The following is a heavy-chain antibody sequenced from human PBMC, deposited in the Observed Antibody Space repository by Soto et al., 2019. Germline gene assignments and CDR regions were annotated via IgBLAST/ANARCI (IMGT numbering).Heavy chain of an antibody. J-gene: IGHJ4*02. CDR3: ARDTPIAVAGYFDY. Sequence: GASVKVSCKASGYTFTSYDINWVRQAPGQGLEWMGWMNPNSRSTGYAQKFQGWVTMTRDTSISTAYMELSRLRSDDTAVYYCARDTPIAVAGYFDYWGQETLVTVSS. CDR2: MNPNSRST. V-gene: IGHV1-8*01. CDR1: GYTFTSYD. D-gene: IGHD6-19*01.